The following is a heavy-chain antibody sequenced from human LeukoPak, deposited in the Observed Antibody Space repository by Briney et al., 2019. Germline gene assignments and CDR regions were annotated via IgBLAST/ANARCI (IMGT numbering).Heavy chain of an antibody. V-gene: IGHV1-69*05. Sequence: FSCEGSAGSSSSYYICGVREASGQGLEWMGGIIPIFGTANYAQKFQGRVTITTDESTSTAYMELSSLRSEDTAVYYCRGVGAQDSDYWGQGTLVTVSS. CDR3: RGVGAQDSDY. CDR2: IIPIFGTA. D-gene: IGHD1-26*01. J-gene: IGHJ4*02. CDR1: AGSSSSYY.